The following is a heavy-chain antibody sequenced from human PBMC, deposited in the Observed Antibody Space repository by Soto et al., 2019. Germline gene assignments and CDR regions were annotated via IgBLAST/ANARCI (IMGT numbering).Heavy chain of an antibody. CDR2: ISHSGGT. D-gene: IGHD6-19*01. J-gene: IGHJ6*02. CDR3: ARDGRAVGGYYYAMDV. V-gene: IGHV4-34*01. Sequence: SETLSLTCAVSGGSFSGYYWTWIRQPPGKGLDWIGEISHSGGTNYNPSLKSPVSISLDTSTNQFSLKLSSVTVADTAVYYCARDGRAVGGYYYAMDVWGQATTVTVSS. CDR1: GGSFSGYY.